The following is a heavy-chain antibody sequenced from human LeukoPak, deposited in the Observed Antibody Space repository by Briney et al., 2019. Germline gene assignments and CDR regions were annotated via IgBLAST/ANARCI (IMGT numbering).Heavy chain of an antibody. V-gene: IGHV3-7*04. CDR1: VFTSSSYW. D-gene: IGHD3-16*01. Sequence: GGSLRLSCAASVFTSSSYWMSWVRPPPGGGRGWVANINQVGGEKYYVDSVKGRFTIPKDNVKNSLYLQMNSQRAEDTAVYYWARGMSTGEYWGQGTLVSLFS. CDR3: ARGMSTGEY. CDR2: INQVGGEK. J-gene: IGHJ4*02.